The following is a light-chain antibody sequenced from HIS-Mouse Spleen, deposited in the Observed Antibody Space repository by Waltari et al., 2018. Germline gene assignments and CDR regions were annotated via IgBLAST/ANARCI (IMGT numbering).Light chain of an antibody. CDR3: SSYTSSSFNVV. V-gene: IGLV2-14*03. Sequence: QSALTQPASVSGSPGQSITISCTGTSSDVGGYNYVSWYQQHPGKAPNLMIYDVSNRPSGVSKRFSGSKSGNTASLTISGLQAEDEADYYCSSYTSSSFNVVFGGGTKLTVL. CDR2: DVS. J-gene: IGLJ2*01. CDR1: SSDVGGYNY.